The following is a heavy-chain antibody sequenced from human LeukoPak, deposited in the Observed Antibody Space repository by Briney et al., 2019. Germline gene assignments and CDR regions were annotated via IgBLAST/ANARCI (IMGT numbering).Heavy chain of an antibody. CDR3: ARGGVGLAVAGLFDY. J-gene: IGHJ4*02. CDR2: INPNSGGT. Sequence: ASVKVSCKASGYTFTGYYMHWVRQAPGQGLEWMGRINPNSGGTNYAQKFQGRVTMTRDTPISTAYTELSRLRSDDTAVYYCARGGVGLAVAGLFDYWGQGTLVTVSS. CDR1: GYTFTGYY. D-gene: IGHD6-19*01. V-gene: IGHV1-2*06.